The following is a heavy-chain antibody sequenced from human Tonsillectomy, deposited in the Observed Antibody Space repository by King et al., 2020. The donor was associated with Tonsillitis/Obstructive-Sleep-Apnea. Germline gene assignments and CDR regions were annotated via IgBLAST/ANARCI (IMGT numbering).Heavy chain of an antibody. CDR1: GFTFSNYE. J-gene: IGHJ3*01. CDR3: ARDLHNYNSLDAFDL. V-gene: IGHV3-48*03. CDR2: ISGSSLTT. Sequence: VQLVESGGGLVQPGGSLRLSCSASGFTFSNYEMNWVRQTPGRGLEWLSYISGSSLTTYYADSVRGRFTISRDNAENSLYLQMDSLRTEDTAVYYCARDLHNYNSLDAFDLWGRGTLVAVSS. D-gene: IGHD5-24*01.